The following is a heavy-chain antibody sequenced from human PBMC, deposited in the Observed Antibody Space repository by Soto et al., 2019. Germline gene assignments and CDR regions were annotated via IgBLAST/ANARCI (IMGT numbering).Heavy chain of an antibody. J-gene: IGHJ5*02. CDR1: GYTFTSYG. CDR3: AAVVPAANWFDP. CDR2: ISSYNGNT. D-gene: IGHD2-2*01. Sequence: QVQLVQSGAEVKKPGDSVKVSCKASGYTFTSYGISWVRRAPGQGLEWMGWISSYNGNTNYAQKLQGRVTMTTDTSTSTAYMELRSLRSDDTAVYYCAAVVPAANWFDPWGQGTLVTVSS. V-gene: IGHV1-18*04.